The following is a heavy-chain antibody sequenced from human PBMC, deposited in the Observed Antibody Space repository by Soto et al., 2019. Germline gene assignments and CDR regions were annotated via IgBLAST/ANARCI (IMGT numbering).Heavy chain of an antibody. Sequence: QITLKESGPTLVKPTQTLTLTCSFSGFSLSTSGVGVGWIRQPPGKALECLALIFWDDDKRYIPSLKTRLTNHKDTPQNPVVLTMTNIDPVDTATYYCALYYHYGSWCSGVHGAFDVWGQGTMVPVS. CDR3: ALYYHYGSWCSGVHGAFDV. J-gene: IGHJ3*01. D-gene: IGHD3-10*01. CDR1: GFSLSTSGVG. CDR2: IFWDDDK. V-gene: IGHV2-5*02.